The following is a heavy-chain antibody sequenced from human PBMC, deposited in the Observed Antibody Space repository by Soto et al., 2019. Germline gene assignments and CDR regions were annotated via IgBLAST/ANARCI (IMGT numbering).Heavy chain of an antibody. CDR1: GGPMTSGAYY. Sequence: KPSETLSLTCSVSGGPMTSGAYYWSWIRQPPGEGLEWMGYIYYSGGTSSSPSLESRLTLSVDTSRDQFSLKLRSVTAEDTAVYYCARGDHGGSWGQGTLVTVSS. V-gene: IGHV4-30-4*01. CDR2: IYYSGGT. D-gene: IGHD2-15*01. J-gene: IGHJ4*02. CDR3: ARGDHGGS.